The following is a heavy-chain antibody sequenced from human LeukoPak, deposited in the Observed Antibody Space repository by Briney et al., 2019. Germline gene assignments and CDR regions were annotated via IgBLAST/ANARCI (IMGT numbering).Heavy chain of an antibody. D-gene: IGHD2-2*01. J-gene: IGHJ6*03. CDR3: ARVLRGAGTSCYYMDV. CDR1: GFTFSSYS. CDR2: ISSSSSYI. Sequence: GGSLRLSCAASGFTFSSYSMNWVRQAPGKGLEWVSSISSSSSYIYYADSVKGRFTISRDNAKNSLYLQMNSLRAEDTAVYYCARVLRGAGTSCYYMDVWGKGTTVTVSS. V-gene: IGHV3-21*01.